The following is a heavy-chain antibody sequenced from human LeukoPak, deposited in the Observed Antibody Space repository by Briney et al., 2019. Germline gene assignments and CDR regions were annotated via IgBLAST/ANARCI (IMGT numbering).Heavy chain of an antibody. CDR2: IYSGGST. CDR1: GFPLSGNY. D-gene: IGHD4-17*01. Sequence: PGGSLRLSCAASGFPLSGNYMSWVRHAPGKGLDWVSVIYSGGSTYYSDSLKGRFTVSRQNSQNTLYPQINSLKIEQTAMYYCARGFYGDNWFDRWGQGTVDSVCS. V-gene: IGHV3-53*04. J-gene: IGHJ5*02. CDR3: ARGFYGDNWFDR.